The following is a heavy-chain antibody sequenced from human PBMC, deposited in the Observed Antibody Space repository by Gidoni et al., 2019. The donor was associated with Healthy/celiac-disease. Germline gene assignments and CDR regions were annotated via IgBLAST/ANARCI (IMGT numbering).Heavy chain of an antibody. D-gene: IGHD2-2*01. J-gene: IGHJ6*03. Sequence: QVQLVHSGAAVKKPGSSVKVSCKASGGTFSSYAISWVRQAPGQGLEWMGRIIPILGIANYEKKFQGRVTITADKSTSTAYMEMSSLRSEDTAVYYCARATPLPAASMDVWGKGTTVTVSS. CDR2: IIPILGIA. CDR3: ARATPLPAASMDV. CDR1: GGTFSSYA. V-gene: IGHV1-69*04.